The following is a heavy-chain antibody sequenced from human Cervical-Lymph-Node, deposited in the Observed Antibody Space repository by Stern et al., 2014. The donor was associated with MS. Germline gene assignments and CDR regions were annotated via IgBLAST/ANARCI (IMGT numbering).Heavy chain of an antibody. D-gene: IGHD5/OR15-5a*01. CDR1: GFTFSRSG. CDR2: ISFDESNK. Sequence: VQLLESGGGVVQPGRSLRLSCAVSGFTFSRSGMHWVRQAPGKGLEWVAVISFDESNKNYVDSVKGRFTISRDNSTNILYLHMNNLTVADTAIYYCANPARTSLYGDALDTWGQGTMVTVSS. CDR3: ANPARTSLYGDALDT. J-gene: IGHJ3*02. V-gene: IGHV3-30*18.